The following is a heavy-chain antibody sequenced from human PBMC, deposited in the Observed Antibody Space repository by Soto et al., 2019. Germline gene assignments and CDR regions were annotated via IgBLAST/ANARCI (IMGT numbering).Heavy chain of an antibody. J-gene: IGHJ5*02. D-gene: IGHD2-15*01. V-gene: IGHV1-69*17. CDR1: GGTSRSLS. CDR3: ARDTHSAGGWFDT. Sequence: QVQLVQSGAEVKKPGSSVKVSCKASGGTSRSLSITWVRQAPGQGLEWMGGITPLFGIPNYPQKFQGRLTITADKSTGTAYLERSSLRSEDTAVYYCARDTHSAGGWFDTWGRGTLVTVSS. CDR2: ITPLFGIP.